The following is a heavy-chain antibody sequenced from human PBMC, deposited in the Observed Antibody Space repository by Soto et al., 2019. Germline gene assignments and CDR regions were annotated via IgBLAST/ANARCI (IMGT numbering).Heavy chain of an antibody. J-gene: IGHJ4*02. CDR1: GFTFSSYA. V-gene: IGHV3-30*14. CDR3: ARSNERYGRKGVYFDY. Sequence: QVQLVESGGGVVQPGRSLRLSCAASGFTFSSYAMHWVRQAPGKGLEWVAVISYDGSNKYYADSVKGRFTNSRDNFKNTLYLQMNGLRAEDTAVYYCARSNERYGRKGVYFDYWGQGTLVTVSS. D-gene: IGHD3-10*01. CDR2: ISYDGSNK.